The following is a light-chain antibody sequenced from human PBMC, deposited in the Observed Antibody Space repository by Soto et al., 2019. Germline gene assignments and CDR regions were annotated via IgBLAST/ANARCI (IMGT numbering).Light chain of an antibody. J-gene: IGKJ2*01. CDR1: QTVNGY. CDR3: QHRNNWPPRYT. CDR2: DAS. Sequence: EIVLTQSPATLSLSPGEKATLSCRASQTVNGYLVWYQQKPGQAPRLLIYDASDRATGIPARFSASGSGTDFTLTLSSREPEDFAVYYCQHRNNWPPRYTFGQGTKLEIK. V-gene: IGKV3-11*01.